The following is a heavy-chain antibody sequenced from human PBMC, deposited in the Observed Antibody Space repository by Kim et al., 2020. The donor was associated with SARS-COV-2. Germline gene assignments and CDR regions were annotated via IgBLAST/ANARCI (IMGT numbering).Heavy chain of an antibody. CDR1: GGSISSSSYY. D-gene: IGHD3-10*01. CDR2: IYYSGST. CDR3: ARYTYYYGSGSYTSAFDI. J-gene: IGHJ3*02. V-gene: IGHV4-39*01. Sequence: SETLSLTCTVSGGSISSSSYYWGWIRQPPGKGLEWIGSIYYSGSTYYNPSLKSRVTISVDTSKNQFSLKLSSVTAADTAVYYCARYTYYYGSGSYTSAFDIWGQGTMVTVSS.